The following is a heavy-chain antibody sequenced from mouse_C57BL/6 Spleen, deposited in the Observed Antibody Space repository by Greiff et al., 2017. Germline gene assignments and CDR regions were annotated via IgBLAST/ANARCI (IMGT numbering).Heavy chain of an antibody. J-gene: IGHJ3*01. V-gene: IGHV5-4*03. CDR1: GFPFRSYA. Sequence: EVKVVESGGGLVKPGGSLKLSCAASGFPFRSYAMSWVRQTPEKRLEWVATISDGGSYTYYPDNVKGRFTISRDNAKNNLYLQMSHLKSEDTAIYYCARGGYGFAYWGQGTLVTVSA. CDR3: ARGGYGFAY. CDR2: ISDGGSYT. D-gene: IGHD1-1*01.